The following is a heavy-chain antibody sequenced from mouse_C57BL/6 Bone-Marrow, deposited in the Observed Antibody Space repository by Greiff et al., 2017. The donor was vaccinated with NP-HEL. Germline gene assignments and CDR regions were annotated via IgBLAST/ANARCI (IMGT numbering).Heavy chain of an antibody. J-gene: IGHJ2*01. V-gene: IGHV5-6*01. CDR3: ARHYYYGSSDY. CDR2: ISSGGSYT. Sequence: EVQLVESGGDLVKPGGSLKLSCAASGFTFSSYGMSWVRQTPDKRLEWVATISSGGSYTYYPDSVKGRFTISRDNAKNTLYLQMSSLKSEDTAMYYCARHYYYGSSDYWGQGTTLTVSS. D-gene: IGHD1-1*01. CDR1: GFTFSSYG.